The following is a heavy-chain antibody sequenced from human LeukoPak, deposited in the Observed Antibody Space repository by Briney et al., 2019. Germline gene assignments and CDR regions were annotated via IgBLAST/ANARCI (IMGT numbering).Heavy chain of an antibody. J-gene: IGHJ4*02. Sequence: GGSLRLSCAASGFPFGSHWMHWVRQAPGKGLVWVARIESDASNTRYADSVKGRFTISRDNANKTLYLQMNSLRAEDTAVYYCTRDGSGSRIPFDYWGQGTLVTVSS. CDR3: TRDGSGSRIPFDY. D-gene: IGHD1-26*01. CDR1: GFPFGSHW. CDR2: IESDASNT. V-gene: IGHV3-74*01.